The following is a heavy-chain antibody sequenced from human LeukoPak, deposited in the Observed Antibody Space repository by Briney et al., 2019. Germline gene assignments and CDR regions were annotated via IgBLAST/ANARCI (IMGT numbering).Heavy chain of an antibody. Sequence: ASVKVSCKASGYTFTSYGISWVRQAPGQGFEWMGWISAYNGNTNYAQKLQGRVTMTTDTSTSTAYMELRSLRSDDTAVYYCARDGRGAGGLQGFDPWGQGTLVTVSS. D-gene: IGHD3-10*01. CDR2: ISAYNGNT. CDR1: GYTFTSYG. V-gene: IGHV1-18*04. CDR3: ARDGRGAGGLQGFDP. J-gene: IGHJ5*02.